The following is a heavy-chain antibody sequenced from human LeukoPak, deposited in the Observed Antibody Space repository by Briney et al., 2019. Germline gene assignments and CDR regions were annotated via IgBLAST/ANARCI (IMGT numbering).Heavy chain of an antibody. J-gene: IGHJ5*02. CDR3: ATITGFTMVRGVIFDP. CDR1: GYTLTELS. CDR2: FDPEDGET. D-gene: IGHD3-10*01. V-gene: IGHV1-24*01. Sequence: ASVKVSCKVSGYTLTELSMHWVRQAPGKGLEWTGGFDPEDGETIYAQKFQGRVTMTEDTSTDTAYMELSSLRSEDTAVYYCATITGFTMVRGVIFDPWGQGTLVTVSS.